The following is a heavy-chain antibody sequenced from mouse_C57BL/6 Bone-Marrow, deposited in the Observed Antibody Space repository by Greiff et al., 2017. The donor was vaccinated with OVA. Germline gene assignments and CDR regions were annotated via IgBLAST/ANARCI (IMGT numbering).Heavy chain of an antibody. CDR2: ISNGGGST. V-gene: IGHV5-12*01. J-gene: IGHJ4*01. CDR1: GFTFSDYY. Sequence: EVQRVESGGGLVQPGGSLKLSCAASGFTFSDYYMYWVRQTPEKRLEWVAYISNGGGSTYYPDTVKGRFTISRDNAKNTLYLQMSRLKSEDTAMYYCARRGYYSKGYAMDYWGQGTSVTVSS. CDR3: ARRGYYSKGYAMDY. D-gene: IGHD2-5*01.